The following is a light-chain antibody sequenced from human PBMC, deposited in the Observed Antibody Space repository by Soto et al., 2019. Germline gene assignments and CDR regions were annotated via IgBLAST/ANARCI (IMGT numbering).Light chain of an antibody. CDR1: QSINTW. V-gene: IGKV1-5*01. CDR3: LHYNSYSKT. Sequence: DIQMTQSPSTLSVSVGDRVTITCRASQSINTWLAWYQQKPGKAPELLIFDASALESGVPSRFSGSGSGTEFTLTISSLQPDDSATFYCLHYNSYSKTFGQGTKVEIK. J-gene: IGKJ1*01. CDR2: DAS.